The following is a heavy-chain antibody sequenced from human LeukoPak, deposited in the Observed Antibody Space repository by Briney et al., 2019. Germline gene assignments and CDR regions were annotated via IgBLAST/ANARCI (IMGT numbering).Heavy chain of an antibody. CDR2: IRYDGSNK. J-gene: IGHJ4*02. CDR1: GFTFSSYG. D-gene: IGHD3-22*01. Sequence: PGGSLRLSCAASGFTFSSYGMHWVRQAPGKGLEWVAFIRYDGSNKYYADSVKGRFTISRDNSKNTLYLQMNSLRAEDTAVYYCAKDWYYYDSSALGAFDYWGQGNLVTVSS. V-gene: IGHV3-30*02. CDR3: AKDWYYYDSSALGAFDY.